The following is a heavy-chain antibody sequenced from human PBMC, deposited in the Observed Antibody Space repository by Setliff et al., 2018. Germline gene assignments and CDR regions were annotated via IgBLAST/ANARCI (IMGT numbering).Heavy chain of an antibody. V-gene: IGHV4-34*01. CDR3: ARGKVLYDYVWGSYRYEDYYYGMDV. CDR2: INHSGST. J-gene: IGHJ6*02. Sequence: SETLSLTCAVYGGSFSGYYWSWIRQPPGKGLEWIGEINHSGSTNYNPSLKSRVTISVDTYKNQFSLKLSSVTAADTAVYYCARGKVLYDYVWGSYRYEDYYYGMDVWGQGTTVTVS. CDR1: GGSFSGYY. D-gene: IGHD3-16*02.